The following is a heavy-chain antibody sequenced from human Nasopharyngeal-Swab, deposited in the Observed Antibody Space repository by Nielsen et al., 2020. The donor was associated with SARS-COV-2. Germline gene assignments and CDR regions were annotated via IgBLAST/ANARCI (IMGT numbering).Heavy chain of an antibody. CDR2: IIPIFGTA. Sequence: WVRQAPGQGLEWMGGIIPIFGTANYAQKFQGRVTITADKSTSTAYMELSSLRSEDTAVYYCAREGRGSGYYYYMDAWGKGTTVTVSS. D-gene: IGHD3-10*01. CDR3: AREGRGSGYYYYMDA. J-gene: IGHJ6*03. V-gene: IGHV1-69*06.